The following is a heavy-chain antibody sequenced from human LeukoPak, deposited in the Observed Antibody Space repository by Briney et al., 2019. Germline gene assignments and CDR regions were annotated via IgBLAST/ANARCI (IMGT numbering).Heavy chain of an antibody. CDR1: GYTFTSYG. CDR2: ISAYNGNT. D-gene: IGHD6-19*01. V-gene: IGHV1-18*01. CDR3: ARVRDSSGWYGAFDI. J-gene: IGHJ3*02. Sequence: ASVKVSCKASGYTFTSYGISWVRQAPGQGLEWMGWISAYNGNTNYAQKLQGRVTMTTDTSTSTAYMELRSLRSDDTAVYYCARVRDSSGWYGAFDIWGQGTMVTVSS.